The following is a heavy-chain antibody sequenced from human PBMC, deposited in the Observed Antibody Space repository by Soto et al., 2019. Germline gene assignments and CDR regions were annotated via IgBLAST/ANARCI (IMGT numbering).Heavy chain of an antibody. D-gene: IGHD3-10*01. CDR1: GGSINSGDHY. Sequence: QVQLQESGPGLVKPSQTLSLTCTVSGGSINSGDHYWSWIRQHPGKGLEWIGFIYYGGNSYYKPPLTSRLTISVDTSNNQFSLRLSYVTAADTAVYYCARVRYDYGSGSYAMDVWGRGTTVTVSS. V-gene: IGHV4-31*03. CDR3: ARVRYDYGSGSYAMDV. CDR2: IYYGGNS. J-gene: IGHJ6*02.